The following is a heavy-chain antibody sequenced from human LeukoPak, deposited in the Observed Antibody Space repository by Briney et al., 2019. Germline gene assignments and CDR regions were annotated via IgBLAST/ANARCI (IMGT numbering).Heavy chain of an antibody. CDR3: ARDGDIAVATAPYYFDY. D-gene: IGHD6-19*01. CDR1: GFTFSYYE. Sequence: GGSLSLTCAASGFTFSYYEMIWVRQAPGKGLEWISYITGGSTTKNYPDSVKGRFTISRDNAKNSLYLQMSCLTAEDTAIYYCARDGDIAVATAPYYFDYWGQGILVTVSS. V-gene: IGHV3-48*03. J-gene: IGHJ4*02. CDR2: ITGGSTTK.